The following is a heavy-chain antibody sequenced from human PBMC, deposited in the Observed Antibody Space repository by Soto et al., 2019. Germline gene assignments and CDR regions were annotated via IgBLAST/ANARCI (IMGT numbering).Heavy chain of an antibody. Sequence: QVQLVQSGAEVKKPGTSVKISCKTSGDTFTTYYLQWVRQAPGRGLEWMGIIHPDNGSTNYAQKLRSRVTMTRDTSVSAVYMDLTSLRSEDTAVYFCAAGLGVGSGLRLQHWGQGTLVTFSS. CDR1: GDTFTTYY. J-gene: IGHJ1*01. CDR2: IHPDNGST. CDR3: AAGLGVGSGLRLQH. V-gene: IGHV1-46*04. D-gene: IGHD2-15*01.